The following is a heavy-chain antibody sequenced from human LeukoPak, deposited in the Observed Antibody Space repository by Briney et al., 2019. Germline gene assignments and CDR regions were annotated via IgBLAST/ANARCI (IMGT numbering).Heavy chain of an antibody. Sequence: GGSLRLSCAASGFTFDDYAMHWVRQAPGKGLEWVSLISWDGGNTSYADSVKGRFTISRDNSKNSLYMQMNSLRTEDTALYYCANQPSSRPGLYFDFWGQGTLVTVSS. V-gene: IGHV3-43*01. CDR1: GFTFDDYA. CDR2: ISWDGGNT. J-gene: IGHJ4*02. CDR3: ANQPSSRPGLYFDF.